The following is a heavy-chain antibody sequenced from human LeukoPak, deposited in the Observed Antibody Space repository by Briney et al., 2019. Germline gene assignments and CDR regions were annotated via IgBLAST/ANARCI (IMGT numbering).Heavy chain of an antibody. CDR3: ASVKGEMATTNAFDI. Sequence: EASVKVSCKASGYTFTSYGISWVRQAPGQGLEWMGWISACNGNTNYAQKLQGRVTMTTDTSTSTAYMELRSLRSDDTAVYYCASVKGEMATTNAFDIWGQGTMVTVSS. D-gene: IGHD5-24*01. V-gene: IGHV1-18*01. CDR1: GYTFTSYG. CDR2: ISACNGNT. J-gene: IGHJ3*02.